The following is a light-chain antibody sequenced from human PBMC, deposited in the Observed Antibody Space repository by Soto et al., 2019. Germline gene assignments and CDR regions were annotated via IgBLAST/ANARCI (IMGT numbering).Light chain of an antibody. Sequence: ATLSVSPGERVTLPCRASHSVSNTLAWYQQKPGRAPRLLIYGASSRATGIPARFSGSGSGTEFTLTISSLQSEDFAVYYCQQYNNWPYTFGRGTKV. J-gene: IGKJ2*01. CDR1: HSVSNT. CDR2: GAS. CDR3: QQYNNWPYT. V-gene: IGKV3-15*01.